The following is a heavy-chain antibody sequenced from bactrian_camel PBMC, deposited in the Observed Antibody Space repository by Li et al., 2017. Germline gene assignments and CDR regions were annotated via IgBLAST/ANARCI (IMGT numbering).Heavy chain of an antibody. Sequence: HVQLVESGGGSVQAGGSLRLSCTDPRFTDPRLAVGGAPDMAWYRQAPGKEREGVATFIRPGRTSYADSVKGRFTISQDNAKNLLYLQMISLNPEDTAMYYCAATDRLFGGGLAKSGYDYWGQGTQVTVS. D-gene: IGHD5*01. CDR2: FIRPGRT. CDR1: RFTDPRLA. J-gene: IGHJ4*01. CDR3: AATDRLFGGGLAKSGYDY. V-gene: IGHV3S55*01.